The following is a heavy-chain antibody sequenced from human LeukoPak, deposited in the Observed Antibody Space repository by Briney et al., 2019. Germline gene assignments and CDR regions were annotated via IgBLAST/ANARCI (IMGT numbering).Heavy chain of an antibody. V-gene: IGHV3-30-3*01. J-gene: IGHJ4*02. CDR3: ARDHRGVRDYFDY. CDR1: GFTFSSYA. D-gene: IGHD3-10*01. CDR2: ISYDGSSK. Sequence: PGGSLRLSCAASGFTFSSYAMHWVRQAPGKGLEWVAVISYDGSSKYYADSVKGRFTISRDNSENTLYLQMNSLRAEDTAVYYCARDHRGVRDYFDYWGQGTLVTVSS.